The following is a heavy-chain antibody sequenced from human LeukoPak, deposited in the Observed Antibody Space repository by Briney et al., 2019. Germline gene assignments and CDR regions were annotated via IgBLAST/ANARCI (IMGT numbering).Heavy chain of an antibody. CDR2: TNTDGTIT. V-gene: IGHV3-74*01. J-gene: IGHJ3*02. D-gene: IGHD4-17*01. CDR3: ATLDYGAFDI. Sequence: TGGSLRLSCAASGFTFSDYWMHWVRQAPGKGLVWVSQTNTDGTITDYADSVKGRFTISRDNAKNSLYLQMNSLRAEDTAVYYCATLDYGAFDIWGQGTMVTVSS. CDR1: GFTFSDYW.